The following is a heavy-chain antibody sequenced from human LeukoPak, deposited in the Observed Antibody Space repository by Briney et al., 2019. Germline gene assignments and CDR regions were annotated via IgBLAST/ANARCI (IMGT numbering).Heavy chain of an antibody. J-gene: IGHJ4*02. Sequence: ASVKVSCKASGYAFNIYDINWVRQATGQGLEWMGWMNPDGGNTGFAQKFQGRVTMTTNTSITTAYMELSSLRFEDTAVYYCAVHLPGDYLDRWGQGTLVTVSS. CDR2: MNPDGGNT. CDR1: GYAFNIYD. V-gene: IGHV1-8*01. CDR3: AVHLPGDYLDR.